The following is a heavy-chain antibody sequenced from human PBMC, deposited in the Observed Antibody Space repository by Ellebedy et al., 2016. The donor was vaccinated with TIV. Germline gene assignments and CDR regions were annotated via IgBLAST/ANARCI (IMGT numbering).Heavy chain of an antibody. D-gene: IGHD6-19*01. V-gene: IGHV3-23*01. CDR1: GFTFSNYA. J-gene: IGHJ4*02. Sequence: GESLKISCAGSGFTFSNYAVTWVRQAPGKGLEWVSGISAAGGGIYYADSVKGRFTISRDNSKNTLYLQMNSLRAEDTAVYYCATKSLSSSGWYFDYWGQGTLVTVSS. CDR2: ISAAGGGI. CDR3: ATKSLSSSGWYFDY.